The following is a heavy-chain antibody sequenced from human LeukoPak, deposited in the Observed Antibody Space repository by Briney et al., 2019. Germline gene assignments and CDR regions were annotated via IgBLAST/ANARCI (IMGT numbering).Heavy chain of an antibody. J-gene: IGHJ3*02. V-gene: IGHV3-23*01. CDR2: ISGSGGST. CDR3: AKDEALLWFGEFHDAFDI. D-gene: IGHD3-10*01. CDR1: GFTFSSYA. Sequence: GGSLRLSCAASGFTFSSYAISWVRQAPGKGLEWVSAISGSGGSTYYADSVKGRFTISRDNSKNTLYLQMNSPRAEDTAVYYCAKDEALLWFGEFHDAFDIWGQGTMVTVSS.